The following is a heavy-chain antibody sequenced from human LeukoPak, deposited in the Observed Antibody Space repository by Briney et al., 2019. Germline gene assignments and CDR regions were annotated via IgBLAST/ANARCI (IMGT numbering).Heavy chain of an antibody. D-gene: IGHD6-25*01. J-gene: IGHJ6*03. Sequence: GGSLRLSCAASGFTFNSYWMNWVRQAPGKGLEWVSNIGTSSTTIYYADSVKGRFTISRDNAKNSLYLQMNSLRADDTAVYYCARFAAGGSYYYYMDVWGKGTTVTVSS. CDR1: GFTFNSYW. CDR3: ARFAAGGSYYYYMDV. V-gene: IGHV3-48*01. CDR2: IGTSSTTI.